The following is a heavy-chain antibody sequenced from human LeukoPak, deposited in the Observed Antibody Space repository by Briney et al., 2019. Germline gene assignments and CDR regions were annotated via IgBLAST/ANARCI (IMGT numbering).Heavy chain of an antibody. Sequence: SETLSLTCAVYGGSFSDYYWSWIRQPPGKGLEWIGEINHSGSTNYNPSLKSRVTISVDTSKNQFSLKLSSVTAADTAVYYCARLVWSENWFDPWGQGTLVTVSS. V-gene: IGHV4-34*01. CDR2: INHSGST. J-gene: IGHJ5*02. CDR1: GGSFSDYY. CDR3: ARLVWSENWFDP. D-gene: IGHD3-3*01.